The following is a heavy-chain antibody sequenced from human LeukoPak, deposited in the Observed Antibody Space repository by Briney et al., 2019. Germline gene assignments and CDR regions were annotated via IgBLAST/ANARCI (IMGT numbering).Heavy chain of an antibody. Sequence: GASVKVSCKASGYRFTDFYVHWVRQAPGQGLEWMGWINCNNDDTRYIEKFQGRVTMTRATSITTAYMELSGLTSDDTAVYYCVRDATRGGHWGQGTLVTVSS. CDR1: GYRFTDFY. V-gene: IGHV1-2*02. D-gene: IGHD2-15*01. CDR2: INCNNDDT. J-gene: IGHJ4*02. CDR3: VRDATRGGH.